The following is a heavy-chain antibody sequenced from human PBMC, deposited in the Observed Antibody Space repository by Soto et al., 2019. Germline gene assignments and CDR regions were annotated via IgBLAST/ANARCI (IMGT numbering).Heavy chain of an antibody. D-gene: IGHD2-21*01. Sequence: QVQLVESGGGVVQPGRSLRLSCAASGFTFSSYGMHWVRRAPGKGLEWVAVISDDGGNNYYADSVKGRFTIARDNSQKTLDLQMDSLRAEDTAVEYWAKEGAPARGCGSDRCFGLLDYWGQGTLLTVSS. CDR3: AKEGAPARGCGSDRCFGLLDY. J-gene: IGHJ4*02. CDR1: GFTFSSYG. CDR2: ISDDGGNN. V-gene: IGHV3-30*18.